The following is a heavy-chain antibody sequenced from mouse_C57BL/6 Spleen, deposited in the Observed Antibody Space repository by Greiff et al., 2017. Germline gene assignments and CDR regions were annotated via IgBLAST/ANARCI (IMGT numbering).Heavy chain of an antibody. V-gene: IGHV7-1*01. CDR2: SRNKANDYTT. CDR3: ARDASYYGSSYGYFDV. D-gene: IGHD1-1*01. J-gene: IGHJ1*03. Sequence: EVNVVESGGGLVQSGRSLRLSCATSGFTFSDFYMEWVRQAPGKGLEWIAASRNKANDYTTEYSASVKGRFIVSRDTSQSILYLQMNALRAEDTAIYYCARDASYYGSSYGYFDVWGTGTTVTVSS. CDR1: GFTFSDFY.